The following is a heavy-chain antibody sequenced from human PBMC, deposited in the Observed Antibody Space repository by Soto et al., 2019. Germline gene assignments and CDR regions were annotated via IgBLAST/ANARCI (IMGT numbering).Heavy chain of an antibody. Sequence: EVQLLESGGGLVQPEGSLRLSCAASGFSFTSSALGWVRQAPGKGLEWVSAVSTSGGTTYYADSVKGRFAISRDNSKSTLYLQMSSLGAEDTALYYCAKPRMYSGGIYWYFDLWGRGTLVTVSS. CDR1: GFSFTSSA. V-gene: IGHV3-23*01. CDR2: VSTSGGTT. J-gene: IGHJ2*01. D-gene: IGHD6-19*01. CDR3: AKPRMYSGGIYWYFDL.